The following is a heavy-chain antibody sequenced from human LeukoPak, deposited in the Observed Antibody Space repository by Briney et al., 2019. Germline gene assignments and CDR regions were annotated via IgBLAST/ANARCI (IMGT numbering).Heavy chain of an antibody. CDR1: GFTFSSYG. CDR3: AKDEEVSIVPDAFDI. D-gene: IGHD2-2*01. Sequence: GGSLRLSCAASGFTFSSYGMHWVRQAPGKGLEWVAFIRYDGSNKYYADSVKGRFTISRDNSKNTLYLQMNSLRAEDTAVYYCAKDEEVSIVPDAFDIWGQGTMATVSS. J-gene: IGHJ3*02. V-gene: IGHV3-30*02. CDR2: IRYDGSNK.